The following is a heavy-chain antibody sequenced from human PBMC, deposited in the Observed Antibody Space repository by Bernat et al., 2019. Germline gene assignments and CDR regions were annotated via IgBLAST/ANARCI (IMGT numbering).Heavy chain of an antibody. CDR2: FRGVDEST. V-gene: IGHV3-23*04. CDR3: AKGGPLLRENDAFDI. Sequence: VQLVESGGGVVQPGRSLRLSCAASGFTFSSYAMSWVRQAPGKGLEWVSTFRGVDESTFYADSVKGRFTISRDNSKNTMYLQMNSLRVEDTAVYYCAKGGPLLRENDAFDIWGQGTMVTVSS. CDR1: GFTFSSYA. D-gene: IGHD3-22*01. J-gene: IGHJ3*02.